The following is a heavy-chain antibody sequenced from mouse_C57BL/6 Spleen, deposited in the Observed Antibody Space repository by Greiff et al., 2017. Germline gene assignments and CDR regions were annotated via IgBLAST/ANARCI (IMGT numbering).Heavy chain of an antibody. V-gene: IGHV2-9*01. CDR2: IWGGGST. Sequence: VQLKESGPGLVAPSQSLSITCTVSGFSLTSYGVDWVRQPPGKGLEWLGVIWGGGSTNYNSALMSRLSISKDHSKSQVFLKMISLQTEDTAMYYGAKRDYYGSPRFAYWGQGTLVTVSA. CDR3: AKRDYYGSPRFAY. D-gene: IGHD1-1*01. J-gene: IGHJ3*01. CDR1: GFSLTSYG.